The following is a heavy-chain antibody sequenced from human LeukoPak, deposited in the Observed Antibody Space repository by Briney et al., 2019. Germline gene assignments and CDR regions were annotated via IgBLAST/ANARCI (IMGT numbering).Heavy chain of an antibody. CDR1: GFIFSSYN. CDR3: ARDLESPYYDLPTDY. CDR2: ISSSSTYI. V-gene: IGHV3-21*01. D-gene: IGHD3-3*01. Sequence: GGSLRLSCVASGFIFSSYNINWVRQAPGKGLEWVSSISSSSTYIYYADSVKGRFTISRDNAKNSLYLQMNSLRAEDTAVYYCARDLESPYYDLPTDYWGQGTLVTVSS. J-gene: IGHJ4*02.